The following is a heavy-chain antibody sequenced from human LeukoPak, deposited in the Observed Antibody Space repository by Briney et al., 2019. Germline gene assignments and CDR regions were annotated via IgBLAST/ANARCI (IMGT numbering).Heavy chain of an antibody. J-gene: IGHJ6*04. CDR1: GFTFSDYY. CDR2: ISSSSSYT. V-gene: IGHV3-11*06. CDR3: ARDRAAAGNYYYYGIDV. Sequence: GGSLRLSCAASGFTFSDYYMSWIRQAPGKGLEWVSYISSSSSYTNYADSVKGRFTISRDNAKNSLYLQMNSLRAEDTAVYYCARDRAAAGNYYYYGIDVWGKGTTVTVSS. D-gene: IGHD6-13*01.